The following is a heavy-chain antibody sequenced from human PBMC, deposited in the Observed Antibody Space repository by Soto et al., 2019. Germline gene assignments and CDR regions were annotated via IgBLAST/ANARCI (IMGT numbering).Heavy chain of an antibody. CDR3: ASRVSADFDV. J-gene: IGHJ6*02. V-gene: IGHV1-46*01. D-gene: IGHD3-16*01. Sequence: QVQLVQSGAEVMKPGASVKVSCKASGFTSTRYSVHWVRQAPGQGPEWMGRINPNNGGTNYAQEFQGRVPMTRDTSTTTVYMDLSSLRSEDTAVYYCASRVSADFDVWGQGTTVTVS. CDR1: GFTSTRYS. CDR2: INPNNGGT.